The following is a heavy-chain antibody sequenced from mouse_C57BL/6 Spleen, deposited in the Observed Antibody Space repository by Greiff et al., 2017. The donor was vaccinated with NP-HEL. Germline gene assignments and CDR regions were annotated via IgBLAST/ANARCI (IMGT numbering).Heavy chain of an antibody. Sequence: VQLQQSGPGMVKPSQSLSLTCTVTGYSITSGYDWHWIRHFPGNKLEWMGYISYSGSTNYNPSLKSRISITHDTSKNHFFLKLNSVTTEDTATYYCARGGVVSPFAYWGQGTLVTVSA. V-gene: IGHV3-1*01. J-gene: IGHJ3*01. CDR3: ARGGVVSPFAY. CDR2: ISYSGST. CDR1: GYSITSGYD. D-gene: IGHD1-1*01.